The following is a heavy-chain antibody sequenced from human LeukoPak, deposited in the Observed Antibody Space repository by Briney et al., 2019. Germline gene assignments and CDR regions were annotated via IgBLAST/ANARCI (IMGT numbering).Heavy chain of an antibody. Sequence: GGSLRLSCAASGFTFSSYAMSWVRQAPGKGLEWVANINQDGSEEYSVDSVKGRFIISRDNAKNSLYLQVNSLRAEDTAVYYCARYSAYGGAFDIWGQGTMVTVSS. J-gene: IGHJ3*02. D-gene: IGHD5-12*01. CDR2: INQDGSEE. CDR1: GFTFSSYA. V-gene: IGHV3-7*01. CDR3: ARYSAYGGAFDI.